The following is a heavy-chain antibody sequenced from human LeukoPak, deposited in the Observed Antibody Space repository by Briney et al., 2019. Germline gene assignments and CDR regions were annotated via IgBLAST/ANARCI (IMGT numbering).Heavy chain of an antibody. V-gene: IGHV1-18*01. CDR3: ARDGRYGSGSRDFDY. D-gene: IGHD3-10*01. J-gene: IGHJ4*02. CDR1: GYTFTSYG. CDR2: ISAYNGNT. Sequence: ASVKVSCKASGYTFTSYGISWVRQAPGQGLEWMGWISAYNGNTNYAQKLQGRVTMATDTSTSTAYMELRSLRSDDTAVYYCARDGRYGSGSRDFDYWGQGTLVTVSS.